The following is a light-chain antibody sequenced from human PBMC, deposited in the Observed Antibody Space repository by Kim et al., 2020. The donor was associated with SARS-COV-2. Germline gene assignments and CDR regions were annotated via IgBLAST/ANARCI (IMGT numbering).Light chain of an antibody. J-gene: IGLJ3*02. CDR3: NSRDSSGNHLV. CDR2: GKN. V-gene: IGLV3-19*01. Sequence: SSELTQDPAVSVALGQTVRITCQGDSLRTYYASWYQQKPGQAPVPVIYGKNNRPSGIPDRFSGSSSANTASLTITGAQAEDEADYYCNSRDSSGNHLVFGGGTQLTVL. CDR1: SLRTYY.